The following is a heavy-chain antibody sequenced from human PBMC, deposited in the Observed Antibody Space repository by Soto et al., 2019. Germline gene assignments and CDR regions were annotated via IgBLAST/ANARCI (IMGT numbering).Heavy chain of an antibody. D-gene: IGHD5-18*01. J-gene: IGHJ5*02. CDR3: ARAVDRAISDIWFDP. V-gene: IGHV2-26*01. CDR1: GFSLSNAEMG. CDR2: IFSSDEK. Sequence: SGPTLVNPTETLTLTCTVSGFSLSNAEMGVSWIRQPPGKALEWLAHIFSSDEKSYRTSLETRLTVSKDTSKSQVVLTMTNMDPLDTATYYCARAVDRAISDIWFDPWGQGTQVTVSS.